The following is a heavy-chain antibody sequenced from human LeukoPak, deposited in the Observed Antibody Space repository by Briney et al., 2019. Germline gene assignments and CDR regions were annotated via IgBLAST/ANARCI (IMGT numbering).Heavy chain of an antibody. Sequence: SVKVSCKASGGTFSSYAISWVRQAPGQGLEWMGRIIPIFGTANYAQKFQGRVTTTTDESTSTAYMELSSLRSEETAVYYCARAILYSIERWFDPWGERTLVTVSS. CDR1: GGTFSSYA. D-gene: IGHD6-13*01. V-gene: IGHV1-69*05. J-gene: IGHJ5*02. CDR2: IIPIFGTA. CDR3: ARAILYSIERWFDP.